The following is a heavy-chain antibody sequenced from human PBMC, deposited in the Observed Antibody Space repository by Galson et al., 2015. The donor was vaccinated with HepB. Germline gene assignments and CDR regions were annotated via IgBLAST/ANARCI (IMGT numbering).Heavy chain of an antibody. CDR3: ARGPGPKVVPAPLPFPYNGFDP. Sequence: SVKVSCKASGYTFATYGISWVRLAPGQGLEWMGWTGAYTGNTSYAQKLQGRVTMTRDTSTSTAYMEPSSLRSEDTAVYYCARGPGPKVVPAPLPFPYNGFDPWGQGTMVTVSS. D-gene: IGHD2-2*01. J-gene: IGHJ5*02. CDR2: TGAYTGNT. CDR1: GYTFATYG. V-gene: IGHV1-18*01.